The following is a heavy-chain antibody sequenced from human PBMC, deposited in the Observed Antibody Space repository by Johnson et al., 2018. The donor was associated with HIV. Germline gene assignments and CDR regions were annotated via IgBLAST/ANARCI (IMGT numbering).Heavy chain of an antibody. Sequence: VQLVESGGGLVKPGGSLRLSCVASGFTFSDYYMSWIRQAPGKGLEWVGRTRNKANSYTTEYAASVKGRFTISRDDSKNSLYLQMNSLKTEDTAVYYCTTLSDFPDIWGQGTMVTVSS. D-gene: IGHD3-16*02. CDR2: TRNKANSYTT. CDR1: GFTFSDYY. J-gene: IGHJ3*02. V-gene: IGHV3-72*01. CDR3: TTLSDFPDI.